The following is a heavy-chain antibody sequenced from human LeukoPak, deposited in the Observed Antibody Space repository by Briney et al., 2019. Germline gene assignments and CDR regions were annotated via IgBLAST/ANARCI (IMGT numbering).Heavy chain of an antibody. Sequence: PGGSLRLSCAASGFTFNSYAMHWVREAPGKGLEWVAVISYDGSNKYYADSVKGRFTISRDNSKNTPYLQMNSLRAEDTAVYYCARDYCSSASCYLAYYFYSGGQGTLVTVSS. CDR2: ISYDGSNK. CDR1: GFTFNSYA. V-gene: IGHV3-30-3*01. CDR3: ARDYCSSASCYLAYYFYS. D-gene: IGHD2-2*01. J-gene: IGHJ4*02.